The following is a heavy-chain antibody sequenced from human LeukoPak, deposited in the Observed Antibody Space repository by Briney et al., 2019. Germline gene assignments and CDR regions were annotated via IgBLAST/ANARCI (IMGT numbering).Heavy chain of an antibody. CDR2: IKQDGSEK. D-gene: IGHD1-26*01. J-gene: IGHJ4*02. CDR1: GFTFSSYW. CDR3: ARDFGGSYSEFDY. V-gene: IGHV3-7*01. Sequence: GGSLRLSCAASGFTFSSYWMSWVRQAPGKGLEWVANIKQDGSEKYYVDSVKGRFTISRDNAKNSLYLQMNSLRAEDTAVYYCARDFGGSYSEFDYWGQGTLVTVSS.